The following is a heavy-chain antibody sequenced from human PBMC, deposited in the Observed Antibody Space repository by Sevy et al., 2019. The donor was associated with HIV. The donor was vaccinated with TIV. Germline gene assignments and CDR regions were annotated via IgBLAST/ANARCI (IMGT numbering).Heavy chain of an antibody. CDR2: ISGGGGGT. Sequence: GGSLRLSCAASGFTVSSNYMSWVRQAPGKGPEWVSTISGGGGGTYYADSVRGRFTISRDNSKNTLYLQVNSLRVEDTAVYYCAKHYIHDIADGWYFDLWGRGTLVTVSS. CDR1: GFTVSSNY. J-gene: IGHJ2*01. D-gene: IGHD6-13*01. CDR3: AKHYIHDIADGWYFDL. V-gene: IGHV3-23*01.